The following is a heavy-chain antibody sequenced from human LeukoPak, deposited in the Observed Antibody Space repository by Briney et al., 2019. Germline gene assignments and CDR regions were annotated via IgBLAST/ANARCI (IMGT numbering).Heavy chain of an antibody. CDR2: IYSGGST. J-gene: IGHJ4*02. CDR3: AGTIVGKWAIDY. CDR1: GFTVSRNY. D-gene: IGHD3-22*01. V-gene: IGHV3-53*01. Sequence: GGSLRLSCAASGFTVSRNYMTWVRQAPGKGLEWVSVIYSGGSTYYAVSVKGRFTISRDNSKNTLYLQMNSLRAEDTAVYYCAGTIVGKWAIDYWGQGTLVTVSS.